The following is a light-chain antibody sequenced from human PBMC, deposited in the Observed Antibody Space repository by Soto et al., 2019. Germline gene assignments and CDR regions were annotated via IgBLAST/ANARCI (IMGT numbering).Light chain of an antibody. CDR3: QQYDEIFLS. CDR2: GAS. CDR1: QTISSSY. V-gene: IGKV3-20*01. Sequence: EIVLTQSPGTLSLSPGERATLSCRASQTISSSYLVGYQQKPGLAPRLLIYGASNRATGIPDRFSGSGSGTDCTLTISRLESEDVAVYYCQQYDEIFLSFGGGTKVEIK. J-gene: IGKJ4*01.